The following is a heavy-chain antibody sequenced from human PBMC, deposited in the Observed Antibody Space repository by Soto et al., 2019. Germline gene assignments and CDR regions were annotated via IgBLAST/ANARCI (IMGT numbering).Heavy chain of an antibody. CDR3: AREEGYFDVGYYYYMDV. CDR2: ISSSSSYI. CDR1: GFTFSSYS. Sequence: GGSLRLSCAASGFTFSSYSMNWVRQAPGKGLEWVSSISSSSSYIYYADSVKGRFTISRDNAKNSLYLQMNSLRAEDTAVYYCAREEGYFDVGYYYYMDVWGKGTTVTVSS. V-gene: IGHV3-21*01. J-gene: IGHJ6*03. D-gene: IGHD3-9*01.